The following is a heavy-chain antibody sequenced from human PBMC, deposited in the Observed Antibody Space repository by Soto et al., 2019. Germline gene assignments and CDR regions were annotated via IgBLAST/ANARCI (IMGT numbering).Heavy chain of an antibody. D-gene: IGHD3-3*01. J-gene: IGHJ4*01. Sequence: EVQLVASGGGLVKPGGSLRLSCGASGFTVVDFTMIWVRQAPGKGLEWVTSIRSVNTYIYYANAVKGPCTISRDNAKNSLYLQMNSLRADDPAVYYCVRGREPEFWTSYIVFLDYWGHGNPVTVCS. CDR1: GFTVVDFT. V-gene: IGHV3-21*01. CDR3: VRGREPEFWTSYIVFLDY. CDR2: IRSVNTYI.